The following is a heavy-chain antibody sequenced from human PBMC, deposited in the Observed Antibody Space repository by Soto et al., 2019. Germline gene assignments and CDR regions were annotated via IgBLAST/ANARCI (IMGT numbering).Heavy chain of an antibody. CDR2: IYYSGST. J-gene: IGHJ4*02. Sequence: QLQLQESGPGLVKPSETLSLTCTVSGGSISSSSYYWGWIRQPPGKGLEWIGSIYYSGSTYYNPSLKSRVTISVDTSKNQFSLKLSSVTAADTAVYYCARGGYCSSTSCYGDDYWGQGTLVTVSS. D-gene: IGHD2-2*01. CDR1: GGSISSSSYY. CDR3: ARGGYCSSTSCYGDDY. V-gene: IGHV4-39*01.